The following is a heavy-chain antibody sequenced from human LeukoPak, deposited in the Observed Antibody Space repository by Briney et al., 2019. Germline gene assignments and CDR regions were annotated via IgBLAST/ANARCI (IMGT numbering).Heavy chain of an antibody. CDR1: GGSFSGYY. Sequence: SETLSLTCAVYGGSFSGYYWSWLRQPPGKGLEWIGEINHSGSTNYNPSLKSRVTISVDTSKNQFSLKLSSVTAADTAVYYCARYAFDSNWFDLWGQGTLVTVSS. CDR3: ARYAFDSNWFDL. J-gene: IGHJ5*02. D-gene: IGHD3-9*01. V-gene: IGHV4-34*01. CDR2: INHSGST.